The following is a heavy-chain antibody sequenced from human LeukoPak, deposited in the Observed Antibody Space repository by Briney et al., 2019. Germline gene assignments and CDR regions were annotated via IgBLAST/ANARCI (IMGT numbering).Heavy chain of an antibody. V-gene: IGHV4-59*01. CDR3: ARRYCSSTSCSYDY. D-gene: IGHD2-2*01. CDR1: GGSISIYY. J-gene: IGHJ4*02. CDR2: IYYSGST. Sequence: SETLSLTCMVSGGSISIYYWSWIRPPPRAGLGWIGYIYYSGSTNYNPSLKSRVTISVDTSKTQFSLKLSSVTAADTAVYYCARRYCSSTSCSYDYWGQGTLVIVSS.